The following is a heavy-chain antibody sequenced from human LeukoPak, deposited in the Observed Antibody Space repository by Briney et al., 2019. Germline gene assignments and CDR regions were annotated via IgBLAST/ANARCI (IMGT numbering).Heavy chain of an antibody. J-gene: IGHJ4*02. CDR3: ARSFGVVIPYFDY. V-gene: IGHV3-53*05. CDR1: GFTVSSKY. CDR2: IYSGGST. D-gene: IGHD3-3*01. Sequence: GGSLRLSCAASGFTVSSKYMSWVRQAPGKGLEWVSVIYSGGSTYYADSVKGRFTISRGNSKNTLYLQMNSLRAEDTAVYYCARSFGVVIPYFDYWGQGTLVTVSS.